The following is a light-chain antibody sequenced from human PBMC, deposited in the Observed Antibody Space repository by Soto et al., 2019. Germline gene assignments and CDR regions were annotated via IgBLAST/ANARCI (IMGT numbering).Light chain of an antibody. J-gene: IGKJ1*01. CDR3: QQYNNWPCT. V-gene: IGKV3-15*01. CDR1: QSVSSN. CDR2: GAS. Sequence: EIVTTQSPATLSVSPGERVTLSCRASQSVSSNLAWYQHKLGQAPRLLIYGASTRATGIPARFSGSGSGTEFTLTISSLQSEDFAVYYCQQYNNWPCTFGQGTKVDIK.